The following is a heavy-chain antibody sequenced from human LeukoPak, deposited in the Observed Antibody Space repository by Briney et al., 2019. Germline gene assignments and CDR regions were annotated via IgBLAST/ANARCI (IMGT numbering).Heavy chain of an antibody. CDR1: GYTLTELS. D-gene: IGHD1-20*01. CDR2: FDLEDGET. CDR3: ARFSPVDNWNLRGAFDY. J-gene: IGHJ4*02. Sequence: ASVKVSCKVSGYTLTELSMHWVRQAPGEGLEWMGGFDLEDGETIYAQKFQGRVTMTEDTSTDTAYMELSSLRSEDTAVYYCARFSPVDNWNLRGAFDYWGQGTLVTVSS. V-gene: IGHV1-24*01.